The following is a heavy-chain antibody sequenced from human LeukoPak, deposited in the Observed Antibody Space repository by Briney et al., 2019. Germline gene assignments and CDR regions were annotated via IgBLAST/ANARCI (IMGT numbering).Heavy chain of an antibody. CDR3: ARVNGRVVVVAATRNDAFDI. Sequence: SETLSLTCAVYGGSFSGYYWSRIRQPPGKGLEWIGEINHSGSTNYNPSLKSRVTISVDTSKNQFSLKLSSVTAADTAVYYCARVNGRVVVVAATRNDAFDIWGQGTMVTVSS. J-gene: IGHJ3*02. V-gene: IGHV4-34*01. CDR1: GGSFSGYY. CDR2: INHSGST. D-gene: IGHD2-15*01.